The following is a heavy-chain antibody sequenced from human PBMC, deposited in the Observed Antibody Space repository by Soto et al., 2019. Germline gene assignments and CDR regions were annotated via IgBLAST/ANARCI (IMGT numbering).Heavy chain of an antibody. V-gene: IGHV3-23*01. CDR2: IGGCGGST. Sequence: GVTRRLSCVASGFTFRRYAMSWVRAAPGKGLQWVSAIGGCGGSTYCSESWKGRFTISRDNCKNTLCLQMSSQRAELTAVYYCAKVNPSYCYCCMDVWGQLTTITVSS. CDR3: AKVNPSYCYCCMDV. J-gene: IGHJ6*02. CDR1: GFTFRRYA.